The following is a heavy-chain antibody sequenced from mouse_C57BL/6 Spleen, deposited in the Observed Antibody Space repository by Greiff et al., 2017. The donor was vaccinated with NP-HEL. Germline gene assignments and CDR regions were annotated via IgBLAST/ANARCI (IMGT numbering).Heavy chain of an antibody. CDR3: TTDYGSSYHWYFDV. J-gene: IGHJ1*03. CDR2: IDPEDGDT. D-gene: IGHD1-1*01. Sequence: EVQLQQSGAELVRPGASVKLSCTASGFNITDYYMHWVKQRPEQGLEWIGRIDPEDGDTEYAPKFQGKATMTADTSSNTAYLQLSSLTSEDTAVYYCTTDYGSSYHWYFDVWGTGTTVTVSS. V-gene: IGHV14-1*01. CDR1: GFNITDYY.